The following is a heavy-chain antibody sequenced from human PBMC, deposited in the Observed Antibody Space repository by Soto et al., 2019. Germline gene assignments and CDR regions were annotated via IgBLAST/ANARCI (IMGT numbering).Heavy chain of an antibody. CDR2: IWYDGSNK. J-gene: IGHJ4*02. Sequence: QVQLVESGGGVVQPGRYLRLSCAASGFTFSSYGMHWVRQAPGKGLEWVAVIWYDGSNKYYADSVKVRFTTSRDNSKNTLYLQMNSLRAEDTAVYYCARDCAGYSSGWYQRGGFDYWGQGTLVTVSS. CDR1: GFTFSSYG. D-gene: IGHD6-19*01. V-gene: IGHV3-33*01. CDR3: ARDCAGYSSGWYQRGGFDY.